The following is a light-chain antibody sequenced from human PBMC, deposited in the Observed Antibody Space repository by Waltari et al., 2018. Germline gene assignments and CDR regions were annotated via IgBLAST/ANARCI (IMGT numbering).Light chain of an antibody. CDR1: QSVSRA. CDR2: GAS. J-gene: IGKJ1*01. CDR3: QHYLRLPVT. V-gene: IGKV3D-15*01. Sequence: SCRASQSVSRALAWYQQKPGQAPRLLIYGASTRATGVPARFSGSGSGTDFSLTISRLEPDDFAVYYCQHYLRLPVTFGQGTTVEI.